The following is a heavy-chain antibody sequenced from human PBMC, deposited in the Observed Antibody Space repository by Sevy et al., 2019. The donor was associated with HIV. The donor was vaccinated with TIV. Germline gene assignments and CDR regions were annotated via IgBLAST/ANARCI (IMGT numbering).Heavy chain of an antibody. CDR2: ISYDGSNK. CDR1: GFTFSSYA. Sequence: GGSLRLSCAASGFTFSSYAMHWVRQAPGKGLEWVAVISYDGSNKYYADSVKGRFTISRDNSKNTLYLQMNSLRAEDTAVYYCARVLSCSGGSCYHLDYWGREPWSPSPQ. V-gene: IGHV3-30*04. CDR3: ARVLSCSGGSCYHLDY. J-gene: IGHJ4*02. D-gene: IGHD2-15*01.